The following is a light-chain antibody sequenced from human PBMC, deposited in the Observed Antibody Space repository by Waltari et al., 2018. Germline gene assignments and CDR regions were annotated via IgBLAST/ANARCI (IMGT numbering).Light chain of an antibody. CDR1: ESIATN. J-gene: IGKJ1*01. Sequence: EILLTQSPDTLSVSPGERVTLSSRASESIATNFAWYQQRPGQAPRPLIFHASSRATDIPAKCSGSGSGTEFTLTISSLQAGDFAVYYCQQYNNLPPSTFGQGTKVEFK. CDR2: HAS. CDR3: QQYNNLPPST. V-gene: IGKV3-15*01.